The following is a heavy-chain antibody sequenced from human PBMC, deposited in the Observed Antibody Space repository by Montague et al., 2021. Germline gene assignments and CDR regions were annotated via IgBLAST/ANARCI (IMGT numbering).Heavy chain of an antibody. Sequence: SETLSLTCTVSGGSISSSSYYWGWIRQLPGKGLEWIGSIYYSGNTYYNPSLKSRVTISVDPSKNQFSLRLGSVTAADTAVYYCARPNIVTIHWYFDLWGRGTLVLVSS. CDR1: GGSISSSSYY. D-gene: IGHD5-12*01. CDR2: IYYSGNT. V-gene: IGHV4-39*01. CDR3: ARPNIVTIHWYFDL. J-gene: IGHJ2*01.